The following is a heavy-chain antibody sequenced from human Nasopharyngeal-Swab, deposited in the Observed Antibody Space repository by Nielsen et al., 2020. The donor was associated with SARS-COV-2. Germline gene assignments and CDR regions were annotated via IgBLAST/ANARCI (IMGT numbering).Heavy chain of an antibody. D-gene: IGHD4-17*01. V-gene: IGHV4-4*02. J-gene: IGHJ4*02. CDR3: ARGETTVTTLDY. CDR2: HYHSGST. Sequence: SETLSLTCAVSGGSISSSNWWSWVRQPPGKGLEWIGEHYHSGSTNYNPSLKSRVTISVDKSKNQFSLKLSSVTAADTAVYDCARGETTVTTLDYWGQGTLVTVSS. CDR1: GGSISSSNW.